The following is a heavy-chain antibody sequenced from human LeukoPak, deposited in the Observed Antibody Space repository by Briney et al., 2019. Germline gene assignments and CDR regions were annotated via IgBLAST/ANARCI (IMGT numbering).Heavy chain of an antibody. CDR2: INHSGST. D-gene: IGHD6-19*01. CDR3: ARARSGWYSA. J-gene: IGHJ5*02. Sequence: PSETLSLTCVVYGGSFSGYYWSWIRQPPGKGLEWIGEINHSGSTNYNPSLKSRVTISVDTSKNQFSLKLSSVTAADTAVYYCARARSGWYSAWGQGTLVTVSS. CDR1: GGSFSGYY. V-gene: IGHV4-34*01.